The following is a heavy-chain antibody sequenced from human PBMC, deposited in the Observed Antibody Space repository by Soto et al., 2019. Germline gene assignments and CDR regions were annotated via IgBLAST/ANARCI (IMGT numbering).Heavy chain of an antibody. V-gene: IGHV1-18*01. CDR2: ISAYNGNT. J-gene: IGHJ5*02. D-gene: IGHD2-2*01. CDR3: ARGDDIVVVPAADNWFDP. CDR1: GYTFTSYG. Sequence: ASVKVSCKASGYTFTSYGISWVRQAPGQGLEWMGWISAYNGNTNYAQKLQGSVTMTTDTSTSTAYMELRSLRSDDTAVYYCARGDDIVVVPAADNWFDPWSQGTLVTVSS.